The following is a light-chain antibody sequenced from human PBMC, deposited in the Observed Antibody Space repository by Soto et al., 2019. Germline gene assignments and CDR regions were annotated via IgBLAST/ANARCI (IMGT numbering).Light chain of an antibody. CDR3: QQYTSWPIT. V-gene: IGKV3-15*01. Sequence: ELVLRQSPPTLSVSPGERVTLSCRASQRVGGNYLAWDQPNPGQAPRLLIYGISARASGLPARFSGSGSATEFTLTISSLQSEDLAVYYCQQYTSWPITFGQGTRLAIK. CDR2: GIS. J-gene: IGKJ5*01. CDR1: QRVGGN.